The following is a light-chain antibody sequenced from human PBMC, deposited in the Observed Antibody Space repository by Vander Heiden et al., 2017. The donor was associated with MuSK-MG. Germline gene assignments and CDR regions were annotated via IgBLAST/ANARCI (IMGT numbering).Light chain of an antibody. J-gene: IGKJ2*01. Sequence: DIQMTQSPSTLSASLGDRVTITCRASQSISSWLAWYQQKPGKAPKLLIYKAYSLESGVQSRFSGSGSGKEFTLTIRSLQPDDFATYYCQPYKSYLYTFGQGTKLEIK. CDR3: QPYKSYLYT. CDR1: QSISSW. CDR2: KAY. V-gene: IGKV1-5*03.